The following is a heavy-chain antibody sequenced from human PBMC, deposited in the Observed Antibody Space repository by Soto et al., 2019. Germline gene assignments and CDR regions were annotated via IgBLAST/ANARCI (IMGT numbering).Heavy chain of an antibody. CDR2: ITVYNGNT. CDR1: GYIFSSYG. V-gene: IGHV1-18*01. J-gene: IGHJ5*02. Sequence: ASVKVSCKASGYIFSSYGINWVRQAPGQGLEWMGWITVYNGNTHYAQKFQDRVTLTTDNAKNTVYLQMNNLGADDTAMYYCARDPDPGRNWFDPWGRGTMVTVSS. CDR3: ARDPDPGRNWFDP.